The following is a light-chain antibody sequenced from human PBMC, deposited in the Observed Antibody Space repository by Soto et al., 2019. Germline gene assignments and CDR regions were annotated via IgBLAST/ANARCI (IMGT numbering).Light chain of an antibody. CDR3: QQRTDWPPWT. V-gene: IGKV3-11*01. CDR1: QSVGSS. J-gene: IGKJ1*01. Sequence: EIVLTQSPAILSLSPGERVTLSCRASQSVGSSLAWYQHKPGQAPRLLIYDASSRATGIPARFSGSGSGTDFTLTISSLEPEDFAVYYCQQRTDWPPWTFGQGTKVDIK. CDR2: DAS.